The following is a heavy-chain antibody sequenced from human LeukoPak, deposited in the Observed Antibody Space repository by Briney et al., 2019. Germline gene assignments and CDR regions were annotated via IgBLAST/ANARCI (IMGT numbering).Heavy chain of an antibody. CDR3: ARVGDQGVRYSSSWYGFDY. D-gene: IGHD6-13*01. CDR1: GFTFSSYG. CDR2: ISSSSSYI. J-gene: IGHJ4*02. V-gene: IGHV3-21*01. Sequence: GRSLRLSCAASGFTFSSYGMHWVRQAPGKGLEWVSSISSSSSYIYYADSVKGRFTISRDNAKNSLYLQMNSLRAEDTAVYYCARVGDQGVRYSSSWYGFDYWGQGTLVTVSS.